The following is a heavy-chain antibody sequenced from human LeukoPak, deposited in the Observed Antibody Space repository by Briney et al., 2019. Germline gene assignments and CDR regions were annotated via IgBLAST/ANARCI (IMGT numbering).Heavy chain of an antibody. J-gene: IGHJ5*02. D-gene: IGHD2-2*02. Sequence: SETLSLTCTDSGGSISSHYWSWIRQPPGKGLEWIGYIYYSGSTNYNPSLKSRVTISVDTSKNQFSLKLSSVTAADTAVYYCARASCSSTSCYTGDWFDPWGQGTLVTVSS. V-gene: IGHV4-59*11. CDR2: IYYSGST. CDR1: GGSISSHY. CDR3: ARASCSSTSCYTGDWFDP.